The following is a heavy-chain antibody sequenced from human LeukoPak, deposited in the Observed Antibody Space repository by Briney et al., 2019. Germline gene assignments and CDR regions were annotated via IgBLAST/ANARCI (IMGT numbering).Heavy chain of an antibody. Sequence: SSETLSLTCSVSGGSISSGSFYWSWIRQPAGKGLEWIGRVYSSGSTSYNPSLKRRVTISVDTSKNQFSLKLTSVTAADTAVYYCAGNSGSYPDYYFHYYLDVWGKGTTVTVSS. CDR2: VYSSGST. D-gene: IGHD1-26*01. CDR3: AGNSGSYPDYYFHYYLDV. V-gene: IGHV4-61*02. J-gene: IGHJ6*03. CDR1: GGSISSGSFY.